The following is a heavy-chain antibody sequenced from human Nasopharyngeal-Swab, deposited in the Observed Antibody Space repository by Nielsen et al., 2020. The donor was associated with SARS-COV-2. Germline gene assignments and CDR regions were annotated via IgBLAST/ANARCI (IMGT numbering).Heavy chain of an antibody. J-gene: IGHJ4*02. D-gene: IGHD4-17*01. CDR3: ARDAPAHYGAFY. Sequence: GASLQISCAASGFTFSSFGMHWVRQAPGKGLEWVAFIAHDASNEYYGDSVKGRFSTSRDSSKNTLYLQMDSLRGEDTAVYYCARDAPAHYGAFYWGRGTRVTVSS. V-gene: IGHV3-30*03. CDR2: IAHDASNE. CDR1: GFTFSSFG.